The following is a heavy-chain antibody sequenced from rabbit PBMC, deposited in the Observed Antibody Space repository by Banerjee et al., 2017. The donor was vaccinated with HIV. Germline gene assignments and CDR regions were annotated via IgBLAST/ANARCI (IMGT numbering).Heavy chain of an antibody. CDR3: ARDSAGVIGWNFNL. CDR2: INTSSGNT. V-gene: IGHV1S40*01. D-gene: IGHD1-1*01. Sequence: GSLTLTCTASGFSFSNKYVMCWVRQAPGKGLEWIACINTSSGNTVYATWAKGRFTISKASWTTVTLQMTSLTAADTASYFCARDSAGVIGWNFNLWGQGTLVTVS. CDR1: GFSFSNKYV. J-gene: IGHJ4*01.